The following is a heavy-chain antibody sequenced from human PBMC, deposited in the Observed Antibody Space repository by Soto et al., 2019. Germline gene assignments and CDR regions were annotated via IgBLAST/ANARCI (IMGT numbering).Heavy chain of an antibody. Sequence: ASVKVSCKASGYTFTGYYIHWVRQAPGQGLEWMGWINPNSGGTNYAQKFQGRVTMTRDTSISTAYMELSRLRSDDTAVYYCAREFRITIFGVVITSNWFDPWGQGTLVTVSS. D-gene: IGHD3-3*01. J-gene: IGHJ5*02. CDR3: AREFRITIFGVVITSNWFDP. CDR1: GYTFTGYY. V-gene: IGHV1-2*02. CDR2: INPNSGGT.